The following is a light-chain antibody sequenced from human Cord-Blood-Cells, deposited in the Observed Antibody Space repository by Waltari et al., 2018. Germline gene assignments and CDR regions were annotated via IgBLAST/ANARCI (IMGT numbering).Light chain of an antibody. V-gene: IGKV1-39*01. CDR1: QSISSY. CDR2: AAS. J-gene: IGKJ3*01. Sequence: DLQMTQSPSSLSASVGDRFTITCRASQSISSYLNWYQQKPGKAPKLLIYAASSLQIGVPTRFSGSGSGTDFTPTISSPQAEYFATLYCQQSYWTLSFGPGTKVDIK. CDR3: QQSYWTLS.